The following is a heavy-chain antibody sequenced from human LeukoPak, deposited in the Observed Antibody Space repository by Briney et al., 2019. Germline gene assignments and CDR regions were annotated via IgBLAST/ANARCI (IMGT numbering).Heavy chain of an antibody. CDR1: GFPFSSYD. Sequence: GGSLRLSCAASGFPFSSYDMHWVRPATGKGLEWVSAIGTAGDTYYPGSVKGRFTISRENAKNSLYLQMNSLRAGDTAVYYCARGDIAAAAIDYWGQGTLVTVSS. CDR2: IGTAGDT. V-gene: IGHV3-13*01. D-gene: IGHD6-13*01. J-gene: IGHJ4*02. CDR3: ARGDIAAAAIDY.